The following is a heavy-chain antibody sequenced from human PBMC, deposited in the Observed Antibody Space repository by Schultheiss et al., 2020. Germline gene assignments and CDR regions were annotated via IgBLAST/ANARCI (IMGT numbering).Heavy chain of an antibody. CDR2: INPNSGGT. CDR3: ARDPQKISSWFDYYYYGMDV. J-gene: IGHJ6*02. D-gene: IGHD6-13*01. V-gene: IGHV1-2*02. Sequence: ASVKVSCKASGYTFTGYYMHWVRQAPGQGLEWMGWINPNSGGTNYAQKFQGRVTMTRDTSISTAYMELSRLRSDDTAVYYCARDPQKISSWFDYYYYGMDVWGQGTTVTVSS. CDR1: GYTFTGYY.